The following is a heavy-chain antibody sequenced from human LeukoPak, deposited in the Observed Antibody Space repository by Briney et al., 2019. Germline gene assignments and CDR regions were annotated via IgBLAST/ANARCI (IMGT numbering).Heavy chain of an antibody. CDR1: GYTFTSYY. V-gene: IGHV1-46*01. Sequence: ASVKVSCKASGYTFTSYYMHWVRQAPGQGLEWMGIINPSGGSTSYAQKFQGRVTMTRDTSTSTVYMELSSLRSEDTAVYYCASGGRYYDSSSGSKEWSEVPDWGQGTLVTVSS. CDR2: INPSGGST. D-gene: IGHD3-22*01. J-gene: IGHJ4*02. CDR3: ASGGRYYDSSSGSKEWSEVPD.